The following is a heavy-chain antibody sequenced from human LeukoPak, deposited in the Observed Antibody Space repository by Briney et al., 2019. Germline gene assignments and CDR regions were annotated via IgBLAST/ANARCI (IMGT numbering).Heavy chain of an antibody. J-gene: IGHJ6*03. CDR2: IYPGDSDT. CDR1: GYSFSTYW. V-gene: IGHV5-51*01. Sequence: PGESLKISCKGSGYSFSTYWIGWVRQMPGQGLEWMGIIYPGDSDTTYSPSFQGQVTISVDKSISTAYLQWSSLKASDTAMYYCARHQGLRGYSYGTYYYYYYMDVWGKGTTVTVSS. CDR3: ARHQGLRGYSYGTYYYYYYMDV. D-gene: IGHD5-18*01.